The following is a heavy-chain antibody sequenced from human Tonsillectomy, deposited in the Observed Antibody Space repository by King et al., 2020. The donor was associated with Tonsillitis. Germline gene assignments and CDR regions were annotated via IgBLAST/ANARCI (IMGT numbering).Heavy chain of an antibody. CDR2: IYPGDSDT. J-gene: IGHJ4*02. CDR3: ARAREMGTTKQGYFDY. CDR1: GYSFSNYW. V-gene: IGHV5-51*01. D-gene: IGHD5-24*01. Sequence: VQLVESGAEVKKPGESLKISCKGSGYSFSNYWIGWVRQMPEKGLEWVGIIYPGDSDTRYSPSFQGQVTISADKSISTAYLQWSSLKASETAMYYCARAREMGTTKQGYFDYWGQGTLVTVSS.